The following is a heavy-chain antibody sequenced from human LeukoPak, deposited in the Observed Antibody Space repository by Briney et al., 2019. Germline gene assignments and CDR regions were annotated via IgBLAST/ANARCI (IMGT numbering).Heavy chain of an antibody. CDR3: ARKGGSGYMDV. CDR2: IYYSGST. V-gene: IGHV4-39*01. Sequence: SETLSLTCTVSGGSISSSSYYWGWIRQPPGKGLEWIGSIYYSGSTYYNPSLKSRVTISVDTSKNQFSLKLSSVTAADTAVYYCARKGGSGYMDVWGKGTTATVSS. J-gene: IGHJ6*03. D-gene: IGHD3-10*01. CDR1: GGSISSSSYY.